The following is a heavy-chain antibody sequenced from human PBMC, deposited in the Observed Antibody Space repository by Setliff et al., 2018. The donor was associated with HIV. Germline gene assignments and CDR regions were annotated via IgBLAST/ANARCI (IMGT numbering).Heavy chain of an antibody. J-gene: IGHJ4*02. CDR3: ARTPGTHYYDRSANFHYFDY. Sequence: SETLSLTCTVSGGSVSSSSYFWGWIGQPPGTGLEWIGNIYYSGTTFYNPSLKSRVSISVDTSTDHFSLKLSSVTAADTAVYYCARTPGTHYYDRSANFHYFDYWGQGALVTVSS. V-gene: IGHV4-39*02. CDR2: IYYSGTT. CDR1: GGSVSSSSYF. D-gene: IGHD3-22*01.